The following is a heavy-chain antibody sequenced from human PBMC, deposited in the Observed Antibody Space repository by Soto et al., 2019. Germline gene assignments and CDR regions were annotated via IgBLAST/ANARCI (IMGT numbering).Heavy chain of an antibody. CDR1: GASISSYY. CDR2: IYYSGST. Sequence: SETLSLTCTVSGASISSYYWSWIRQPPGKGLEWIGYIYYSGSTNYNPSLKSRVNISVETSKNQFSMKVSSVTAKDTAVYYCARLSTTSGNLALDYWGQGKMVTVS. D-gene: IGHD3-16*02. J-gene: IGHJ4*02. V-gene: IGHV4-59*01. CDR3: ARLSTTSGNLALDY.